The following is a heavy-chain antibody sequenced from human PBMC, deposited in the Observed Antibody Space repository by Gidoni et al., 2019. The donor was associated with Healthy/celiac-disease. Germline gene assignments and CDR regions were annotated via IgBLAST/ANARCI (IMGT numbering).Heavy chain of an antibody. Sequence: QVQLVQSGAAVTKPGSSVKVSCTASGGTSGSYAISWVRQAPGQGLEWMGGIIPIFGTANYAQKFQGRVTITADKSTSTAYMELSSLRSEDTAVYYCARVRARLVGAAIDYWGQGTLVTVAS. V-gene: IGHV1-69*06. CDR2: IIPIFGTA. CDR1: GGTSGSYA. CDR3: ARVRARLVGAAIDY. D-gene: IGHD2-15*01. J-gene: IGHJ4*02.